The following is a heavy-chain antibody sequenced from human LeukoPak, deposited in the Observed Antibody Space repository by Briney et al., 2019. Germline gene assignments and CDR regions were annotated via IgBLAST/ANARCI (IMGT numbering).Heavy chain of an antibody. CDR2: INWNGGST. CDR1: GFTFSSYG. D-gene: IGHD4-23*01. CDR3: ARDVGGYGGNSLDY. J-gene: IGHJ4*02. Sequence: GGSLRLSCAASGFTFSSYGMSWVRQAPGKGLEWVSGINWNGGSTGYADSVKGRFTISRDNAKNSLYLQMNSLRAEDTALYYCARDVGGYGGNSLDYWGQGTLVTVSS. V-gene: IGHV3-20*04.